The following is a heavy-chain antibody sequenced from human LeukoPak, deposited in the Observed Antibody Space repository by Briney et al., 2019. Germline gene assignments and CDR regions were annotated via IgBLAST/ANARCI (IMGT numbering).Heavy chain of an antibody. Sequence: SETLSLTCAVYGGSFSGYYWSCIRQPPGKGLEWIGEINHSGSTNYNPSLKSRVTISVDTSKNQFSLKLSSVTAADTAVYYCARAGRVGPFDYWGQGTLVTVSS. CDR1: GGSFSGYY. D-gene: IGHD1-26*01. V-gene: IGHV4-34*01. J-gene: IGHJ4*02. CDR2: INHSGST. CDR3: ARAGRVGPFDY.